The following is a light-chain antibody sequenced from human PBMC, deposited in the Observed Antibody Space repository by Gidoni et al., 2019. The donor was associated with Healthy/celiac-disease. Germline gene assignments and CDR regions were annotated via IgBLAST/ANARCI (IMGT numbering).Light chain of an antibody. CDR1: QSVSGY. CDR2: DAS. V-gene: IGKV3-11*01. CDR3: QQRSNWSWT. Sequence: EFVLTQSPATLSLSPGEGATLSCRASQSVSGYLAWYQQKPGQAPRLLIYDASNRATGIPARFSGRGSGTDFTLTINSLEPEDFAVDYCQQRSNWSWTFGQGTKVEIK. J-gene: IGKJ1*01.